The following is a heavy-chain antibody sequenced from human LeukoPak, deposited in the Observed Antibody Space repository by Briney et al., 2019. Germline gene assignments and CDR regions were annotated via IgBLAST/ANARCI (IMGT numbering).Heavy chain of an antibody. D-gene: IGHD2-15*01. CDR3: ARDRARWVAATIRPFDY. Sequence: KTSETLSLTCAVYGESFNRYYWSWIRQPPGKGLEWIAEIYHDGNTNYNPSLKSRVTISVDTSNNHFSLKLTSVTAADTAVYYCARDRARWVAATIRPFDYWGQGTLVTVSS. J-gene: IGHJ4*02. CDR1: GESFNRYY. V-gene: IGHV4-34*01. CDR2: IYHDGNT.